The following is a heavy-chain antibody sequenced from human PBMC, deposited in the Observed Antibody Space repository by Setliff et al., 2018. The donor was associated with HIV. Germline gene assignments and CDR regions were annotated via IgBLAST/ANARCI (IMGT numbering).Heavy chain of an antibody. V-gene: IGHV1-8*01. Sequence: ASVKVSCKASAYTFTTYDINWVRQATGQGLEWMGWMNPNSGDTGYAQKFQGRVTMTRDTSISTAYMELSSLTSEDTAVYYCVRGPSSGWPSYYYYMDVWGVGTTVTVSS. CDR2: MNPNSGDT. D-gene: IGHD6-19*01. CDR1: AYTFTTYD. J-gene: IGHJ6*03. CDR3: VRGPSSGWPSYYYYMDV.